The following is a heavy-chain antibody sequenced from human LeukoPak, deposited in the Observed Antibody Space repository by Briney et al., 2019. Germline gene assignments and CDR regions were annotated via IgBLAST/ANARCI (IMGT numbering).Heavy chain of an antibody. Sequence: GGSLRLSCAASGFTFSSYAMSWVRQAPGKGLEWVANIKQDGSEKYYVDSVKGRFTISRDNAKNSLYLQMNSLRAEDTAVYYCARAQKYSYDAFDIWGQGTMVTVSS. CDR2: IKQDGSEK. CDR1: GFTFSSYA. J-gene: IGHJ3*02. D-gene: IGHD4-11*01. V-gene: IGHV3-7*01. CDR3: ARAQKYSYDAFDI.